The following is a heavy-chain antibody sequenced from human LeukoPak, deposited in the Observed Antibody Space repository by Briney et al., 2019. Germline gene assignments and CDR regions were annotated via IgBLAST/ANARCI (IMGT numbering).Heavy chain of an antibody. CDR3: AREGSAMVRGVNFDY. CDR2: TYYRSKWYN. J-gene: IGHJ4*02. CDR1: GDSVSSNSAA. Sequence: SQTLSLTCAISGDSVSSNSAARNWIRQSPSRGLEWLGRTYYRSKWYNDYAVSVKCRITINPDTSKNQFSLQLNSVTPEDTAVYYCAREGSAMVRGVNFDYWGQGTLVTVSS. D-gene: IGHD3-10*01. V-gene: IGHV6-1*01.